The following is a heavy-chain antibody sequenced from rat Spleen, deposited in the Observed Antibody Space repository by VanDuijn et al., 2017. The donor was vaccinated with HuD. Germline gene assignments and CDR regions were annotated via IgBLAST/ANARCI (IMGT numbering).Heavy chain of an antibody. CDR2: ITNASGRT. V-gene: IGHV5-31*01. Sequence: EVQLVESGGGLVQPGGSLRLSCVASGFTFKNYWMTWIRQAPGKGLEWVASITNASGRTYYPDSVKGRFTISRDDAKSILYLQMNSLRSEDTATYYCTREETLYWYFDFWGPGTMVTVSS. CDR1: GFTFKNYW. D-gene: IGHD3-4*01. J-gene: IGHJ1*01. CDR3: TREETLYWYFDF.